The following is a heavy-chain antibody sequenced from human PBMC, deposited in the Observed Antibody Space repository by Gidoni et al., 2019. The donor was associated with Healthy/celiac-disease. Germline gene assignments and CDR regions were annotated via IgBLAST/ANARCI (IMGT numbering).Heavy chain of an antibody. CDR2: IKSKTDGGTT. V-gene: IGHV3-15*01. J-gene: IGHJ4*02. CDR3: TTGRYDFWSGYYTGDY. CDR1: GFTFSNAW. D-gene: IGHD3-3*01. Sequence: EVQLVESGGGLVKPGGSLRLSCAASGFTFSNAWRSWVRQAPGKGLEWVGRIKSKTDGGTTDYAAPVKGRFTISRDDSKNTLYLQMNSLKTEDTAVYYCTTGRYDFWSGYYTGDYWGQGTLVTVSS.